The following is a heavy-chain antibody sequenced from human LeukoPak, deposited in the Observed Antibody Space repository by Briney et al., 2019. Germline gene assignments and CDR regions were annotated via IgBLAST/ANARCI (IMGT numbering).Heavy chain of an antibody. CDR1: GFTFNNYA. D-gene: IGHD4-17*01. CDR3: ARDYADYVGYFFFDY. CDR2: ISGGGETT. V-gene: IGHV3-23*01. Sequence: GGSLRLSCAASGFTFNNYAMNWVRQAPGKGLGWGSSISGGGETTYYADSAKGRFTISRDNSQNTLYLQMNSLRAEDTAVCYCARDYADYVGYFFFDYWGQGTLVTVSS. J-gene: IGHJ4*02.